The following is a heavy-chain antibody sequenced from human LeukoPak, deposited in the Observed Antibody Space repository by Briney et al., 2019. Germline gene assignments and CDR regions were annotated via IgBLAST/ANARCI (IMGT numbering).Heavy chain of an antibody. CDR1: GYTFTSYY. D-gene: IGHD3-3*01. V-gene: IGHV1-46*01. CDR2: INPSGGST. Sequence: GASVKVSCKASGYTFTSYYMHWVRQAPGQGLEWMGIINPSGGSTSYAQKFQGRVTMTRDTSTSTVYMELSSLRSEDTAVYYCARVERDYDFWSGYYQSFYYFDYWGQGTLVTVSS. J-gene: IGHJ4*02. CDR3: ARVERDYDFWSGYYQSFYYFDY.